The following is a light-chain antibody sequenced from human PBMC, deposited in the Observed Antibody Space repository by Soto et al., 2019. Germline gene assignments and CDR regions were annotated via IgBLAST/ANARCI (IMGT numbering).Light chain of an antibody. J-gene: IGLJ2*01. Sequence: QSALTQPPSASGSPGQSVTISCTGTSSDVGGYDRVSWFQQVPGTAPKLLIYEVIKRPSGISPRFSGSKAGNTASLTISGLQADDEADYFCSTYTSASTSFGGGTKLTVL. V-gene: IGLV2-18*02. CDR1: SSDVGGYDR. CDR3: STYTSASTS. CDR2: EVI.